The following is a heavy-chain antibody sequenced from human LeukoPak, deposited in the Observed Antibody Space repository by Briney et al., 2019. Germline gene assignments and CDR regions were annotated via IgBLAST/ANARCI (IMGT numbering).Heavy chain of an antibody. V-gene: IGHV1-18*01. CDR3: ARDRGSIIFGVFTNNWFDP. J-gene: IGHJ5*02. Sequence: ASVKVSCKASGYTFIGYGISWVRQAPGQGLGWMGWISAFNGKTNYAQKFQDRVTMTTDTSTNTAYMELRSLRSDDTAVYYCARDRGSIIFGVFTNNWFDPWGQGTLVTVSS. CDR1: GYTFIGYG. D-gene: IGHD3-3*01. CDR2: ISAFNGKT.